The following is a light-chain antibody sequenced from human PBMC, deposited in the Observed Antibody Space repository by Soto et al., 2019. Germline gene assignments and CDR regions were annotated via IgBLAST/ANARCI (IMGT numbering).Light chain of an antibody. CDR1: SGHSTYD. CDR3: QTWGTGIRV. V-gene: IGLV4-69*01. CDR2: VTSDGSH. Sequence: QLVLTQSPSASASLGASVKLTCTLSSGHSTYDIAWHQHQPQKGPRYLMKVTSDGSHNKGDGIPDRFSGSSSGAERYLTISSLQSEDEADYYCQTWGTGIRVFGGGTKLTVL. J-gene: IGLJ3*02.